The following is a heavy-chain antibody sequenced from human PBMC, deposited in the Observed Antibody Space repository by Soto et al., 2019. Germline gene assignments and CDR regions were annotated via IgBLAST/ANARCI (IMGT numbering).Heavy chain of an antibody. J-gene: IGHJ4*02. Sequence: PETLSLTCGVYGGSFIGYYWSWIRQPPGKGLEWIGEINHSGSTNYNPSLKSRVTISVDTSKNQFSLKLSSVTAADTAVYYCARGPSHYYDSSGYYSPFDYWGQGTLVTVSS. D-gene: IGHD3-22*01. CDR1: GGSFIGYY. V-gene: IGHV4-34*01. CDR3: ARGPSHYYDSSGYYSPFDY. CDR2: INHSGST.